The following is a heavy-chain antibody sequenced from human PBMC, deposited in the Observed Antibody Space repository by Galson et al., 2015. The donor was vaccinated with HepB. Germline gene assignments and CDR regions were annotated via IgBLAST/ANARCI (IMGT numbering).Heavy chain of an antibody. V-gene: IGHV3-66*01. CDR1: GFSVSSNF. Sequence: SLRLSCAASGFSVSSNFMNWVRQAPGKGLEWVSVIYSGGSTYYADAVKGRFTISRDNSKNTLYLQMNSLRVEDTAMYYCAASPLGELDFWGQGTLVTVSS. D-gene: IGHD3-3*01. J-gene: IGHJ4*02. CDR3: AASPLGELDF. CDR2: IYSGGST.